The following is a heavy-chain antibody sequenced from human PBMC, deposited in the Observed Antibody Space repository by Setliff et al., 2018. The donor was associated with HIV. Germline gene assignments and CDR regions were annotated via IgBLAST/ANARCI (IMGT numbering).Heavy chain of an antibody. CDR2: ITSSGDAM. CDR1: GFTFSDME. J-gene: IGHJ4*02. Sequence: GSLRLSCGASGFTFSDMEMNWVRQAPGKGLEWVSYITSSGDAMYYADSVQGRFTISRDNAKNSLYLQMDSLRVEDTSVYYCWSGYTSGRWGQGTLVTVSS. CDR3: WSGYTSGR. V-gene: IGHV3-48*03. D-gene: IGHD6-19*01.